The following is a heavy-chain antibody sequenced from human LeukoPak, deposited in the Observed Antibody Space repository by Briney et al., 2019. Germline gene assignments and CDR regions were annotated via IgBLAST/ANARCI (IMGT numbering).Heavy chain of an antibody. V-gene: IGHV1-69*13. CDR2: IIPIFGTA. CDR1: GGTFSSYA. D-gene: IGHD2-21*02. J-gene: IGHJ4*02. Sequence: ASVKVSCKASGGTFSSYAISWVRQAPGQGLEWMGGIIPIFGTANYAQKFQGRVTITADESTCTAYMELSSLRSEDTAVYYCARLPSVDTRRCGGDCYSDYWGQGTLVTVSS. CDR3: ARLPSVDTRRCGGDCYSDY.